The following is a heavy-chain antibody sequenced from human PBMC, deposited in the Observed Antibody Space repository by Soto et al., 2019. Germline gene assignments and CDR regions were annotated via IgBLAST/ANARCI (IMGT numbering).Heavy chain of an antibody. CDR2: INPYSGGT. D-gene: IGHD3-22*01. V-gene: IGHV1-2*02. J-gene: IGHJ4*02. CDR3: ARNYYDSSDRDYLDY. Sequence: ASVKVSCKASGYTFTDHYIHWLRQAPGQSLEWMGWINPYSGGTNYAPKFQGRVTMTRDTSITTAYMELSRLRSDDTAVYYCARNYYDSSDRDYLDYWGQGTPVTVSS. CDR1: GYTFTDHY.